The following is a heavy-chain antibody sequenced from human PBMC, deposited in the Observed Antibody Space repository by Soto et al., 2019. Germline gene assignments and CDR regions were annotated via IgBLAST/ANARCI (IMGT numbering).Heavy chain of an antibody. Sequence: SETLSLTCTVSGGSISSSSYYWGWIRQPPGKGLEWIGSIYYSGSTYYNPSLKSRVTISVDTSKNQFSLKLSSVTAADTAVYYCARAYGDLGGYYYYYMDVWGKGTTVTVSS. CDR1: GGSISSSSYY. D-gene: IGHD4-17*01. CDR2: IYYSGST. V-gene: IGHV4-39*01. CDR3: ARAYGDLGGYYYYYMDV. J-gene: IGHJ6*03.